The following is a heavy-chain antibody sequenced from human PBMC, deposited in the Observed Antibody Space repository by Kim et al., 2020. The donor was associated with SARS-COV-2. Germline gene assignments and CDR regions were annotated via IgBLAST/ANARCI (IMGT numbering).Heavy chain of an antibody. Sequence: ASVKVSCKASRYTFTSYYMHWVRQSPGQGLEWMGIINPSGGSTSYAQKFQGRVTMTRDTSTSTVYMELSSLRSEDTAVYYCARDQSFLGELPDYWGQGTLVTVSS. V-gene: IGHV1-46*01. J-gene: IGHJ4*02. D-gene: IGHD3-16*01. CDR2: INPSGGST. CDR1: RYTFTSYY. CDR3: ARDQSFLGELPDY.